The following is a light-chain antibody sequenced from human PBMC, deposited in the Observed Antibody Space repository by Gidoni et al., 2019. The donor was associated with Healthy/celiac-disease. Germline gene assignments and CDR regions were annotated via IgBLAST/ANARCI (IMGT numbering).Light chain of an antibody. CDR1: QGIRND. Sequence: DIQMTSSPSSLSASVGDRVTITCRARQGIRNDLGCYQQKPGNAPKRLIYAAASLQSGGPSRFSGSGSGTEVTLTISSLQPEDFATYYCLQHNSYPPTFXGXTKVEIK. CDR3: LQHNSYPPT. J-gene: IGKJ4*01. CDR2: AAA. V-gene: IGKV1-17*01.